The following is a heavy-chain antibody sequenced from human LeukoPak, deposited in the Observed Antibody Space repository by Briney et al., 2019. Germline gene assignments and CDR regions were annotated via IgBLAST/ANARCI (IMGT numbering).Heavy chain of an antibody. Sequence: PSQTLSLTCAVSGGSISSGGYSWSWIRQPPGKGLEWIGYIYHSGSTYYNPSLKSRVTISVDRSKNQFSLKLSSVTAADTAVYYCARAGSSWHYYYYGMDVWGQGTTVTVSS. CDR2: IYHSGST. V-gene: IGHV4-30-2*01. D-gene: IGHD6-13*01. J-gene: IGHJ6*02. CDR3: ARAGSSWHYYYYGMDV. CDR1: GGSISSGGYS.